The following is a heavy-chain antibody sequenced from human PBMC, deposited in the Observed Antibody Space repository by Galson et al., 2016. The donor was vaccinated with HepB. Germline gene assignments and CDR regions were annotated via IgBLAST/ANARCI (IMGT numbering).Heavy chain of an antibody. V-gene: IGHV5-51*01. CDR3: ARRRWFGDFLRYYFDY. J-gene: IGHJ4*02. CDR2: IYPGYSDT. Sequence: QSGAEVKKPGESLKISCKGSGYSFTSYWIGWVRQMPGKGLEWMGIIYPGYSDTRYSPSFQGQVTISTDKSITTAYLQWSSLKASDTAIYYCARRRWFGDFLRYYFDYWGQGTLVTVSS. D-gene: IGHD3-10*01. CDR1: GYSFTSYW.